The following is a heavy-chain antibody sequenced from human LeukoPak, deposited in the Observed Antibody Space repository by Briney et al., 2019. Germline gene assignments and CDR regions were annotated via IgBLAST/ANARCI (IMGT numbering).Heavy chain of an antibody. V-gene: IGHV3-23*01. CDR1: GFTFSSYA. Sequence: PGGSLRLSCAASGFTFSSYAMSWVRQAPGKGLEWVSAISGSGGSTYYADSVKGRFTISRDNSKNTLYLQMNSLRAEDTAVYYCATNPYNRNYSPQFDYWGQGTLVPVSS. J-gene: IGHJ4*02. D-gene: IGHD1-7*01. CDR3: ATNPYNRNYSPQFDY. CDR2: ISGSGGST.